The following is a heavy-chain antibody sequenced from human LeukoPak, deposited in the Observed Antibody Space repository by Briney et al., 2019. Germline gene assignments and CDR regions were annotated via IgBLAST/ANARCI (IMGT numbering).Heavy chain of an antibody. CDR1: GFTFSSYW. CDR2: INSDGSST. CDR3: ARGGLDSSGYYYDPNWFDP. D-gene: IGHD3-22*01. Sequence: PAGGSLRLSCAASGFTFSSYWMHWVRQAPGKGLVWVSRINSDGSSTRYADSVKGRFTSSRDNAKNTLYLQMNSLRAEDTAVYYCARGGLDSSGYYYDPNWFDPWGQGTLVTVSS. V-gene: IGHV3-74*01. J-gene: IGHJ5*02.